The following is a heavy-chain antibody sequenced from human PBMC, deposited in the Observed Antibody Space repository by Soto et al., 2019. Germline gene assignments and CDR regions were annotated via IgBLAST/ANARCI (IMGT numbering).Heavy chain of an antibody. CDR3: AKGRFWGSDSYYFDY. V-gene: IGHV3-74*01. J-gene: IGHJ4*02. Sequence: GGSLRLSCAASGFTFSSYWMHWVRQAPGKGLVWVSAVNSDGSSTDYADSVKGRFTISRDNSINTVSLQMSSLRDDDTAVYYCAKGRFWGSDSYYFDYWGLGTLVTVSS. CDR1: GFTFSSYW. D-gene: IGHD3-16*01. CDR2: VNSDGSST.